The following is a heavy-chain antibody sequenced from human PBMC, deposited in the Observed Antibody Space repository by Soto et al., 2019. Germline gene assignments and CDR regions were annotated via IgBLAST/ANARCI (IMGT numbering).Heavy chain of an antibody. CDR1: GYTFTSYA. V-gene: IGHV1-3*01. Sequence: ASVKVSCKASGYTFTSYAMHWVRQAPGQRLEWMGWINAGNGNTKYSQKFQGRVTITRDTSASTAYMELSSLRSEDTAVYYCARDQAFDWLGGSFDYWGQGTRVTVSS. D-gene: IGHD3-9*01. CDR2: INAGNGNT. CDR3: ARDQAFDWLGGSFDY. J-gene: IGHJ4*02.